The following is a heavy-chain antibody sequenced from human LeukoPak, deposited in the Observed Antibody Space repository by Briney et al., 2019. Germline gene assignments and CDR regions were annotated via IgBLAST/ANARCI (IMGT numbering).Heavy chain of an antibody. D-gene: IGHD3-16*02. V-gene: IGHV1-69*05. CDR2: IIPIFGTA. CDR3: ARARRNMITFGGVIGGY. Sequence: ASVKVSCKASGGTFSSYAISWVRQAPGQGLEWMGGIIPIFGTANYAQKFQGRVTITTDESTSTAYMELSSLRSEDTAVYYCARARRNMITFGGVIGGYWGQGTLVTVSS. CDR1: GGTFSSYA. J-gene: IGHJ4*02.